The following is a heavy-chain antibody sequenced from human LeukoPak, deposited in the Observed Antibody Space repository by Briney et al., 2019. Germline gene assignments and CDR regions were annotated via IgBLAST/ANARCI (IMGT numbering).Heavy chain of an antibody. CDR1: GFTFSSYS. J-gene: IGHJ4*02. CDR2: ISSSSSYI. CDR3: ARDPGALGAEYCSGGSCPDFC. D-gene: IGHD2-15*01. Sequence: GGSLRLTCAACGFTFSSYSMNWVRQAPGKGLEWVSSISSSSSYIYYADSVKGRFTISRDNAKNSLYLQMNSLRAEDTAVYYCARDPGALGAEYCSGGSCPDFCWGQGTLVTVSS. V-gene: IGHV3-21*01.